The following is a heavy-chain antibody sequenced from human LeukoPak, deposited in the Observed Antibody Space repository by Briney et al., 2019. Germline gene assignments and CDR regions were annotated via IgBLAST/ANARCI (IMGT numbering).Heavy chain of an antibody. Sequence: ASVKVSCKASGYTFTGYYMHWVRQAPGQGLEWMGWINPNSGGTNYAQKFQGRVTMTRDTSTSTVYMELSSLRSEDTAVYYCARMDTAMVHGFDYWGQGTLVTVSS. CDR2: INPNSGGT. D-gene: IGHD5-18*01. J-gene: IGHJ4*02. CDR1: GYTFTGYY. V-gene: IGHV1-2*02. CDR3: ARMDTAMVHGFDY.